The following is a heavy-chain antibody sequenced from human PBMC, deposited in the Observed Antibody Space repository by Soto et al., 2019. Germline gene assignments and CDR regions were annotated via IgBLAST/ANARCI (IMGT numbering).Heavy chain of an antibody. CDR1: GDSISTYN. J-gene: IGHJ5*02. CDR2: IYYSGVT. D-gene: IGHD5-12*01. Sequence: QGQLQESGPGLVKPSETLSLTCTVSGDSISTYNWGWIRQPPGKGLEWIGCIYYSGVTNYNPSLKRRVTISVATPKNQLSLKLTSVTAADTAVYYCARVAADIASWLDPWGQGTLVTVSS. V-gene: IGHV4-59*01. CDR3: ARVAADIASWLDP.